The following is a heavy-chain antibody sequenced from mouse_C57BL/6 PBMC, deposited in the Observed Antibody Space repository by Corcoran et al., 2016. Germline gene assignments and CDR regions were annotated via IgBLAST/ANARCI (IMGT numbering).Heavy chain of an antibody. CDR1: GYTFTTYG. CDR2: INTYSGVP. CDR3: ASTAQASPYYSMDY. D-gene: IGHD3-2*02. J-gene: IGHJ4*01. V-gene: IGHV9-3*01. Sequence: QIQLVQSGPELKKPGETVKISCKASGYTFTTYGMSWVKQAPGKGLKWMGWINTYSGVPTYADDFKGRFAFSLETSARTAYLQINNLKNEDTATYFCASTAQASPYYSMDYWGQGTSVTVSS.